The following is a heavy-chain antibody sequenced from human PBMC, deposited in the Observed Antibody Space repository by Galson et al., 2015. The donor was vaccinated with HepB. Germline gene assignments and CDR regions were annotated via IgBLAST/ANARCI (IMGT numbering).Heavy chain of an antibody. CDR1: GFTFSNYA. D-gene: IGHD4-17*01. CDR3: AKDWADYADY. Sequence: SLRLSCAVSGFTFSNYAMSWVRQAPGQGLEWVSSVSGNGISTYYADSVKGRFTISRDNSGNTLFLQMNSLRVEDTAVYYCAKDWADYADYWGQGTLVTASS. CDR2: VSGNGIST. J-gene: IGHJ4*02. V-gene: IGHV3-23*01.